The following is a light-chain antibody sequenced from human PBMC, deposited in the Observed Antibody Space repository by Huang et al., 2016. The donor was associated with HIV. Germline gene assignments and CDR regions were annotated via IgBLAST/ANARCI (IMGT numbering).Light chain of an antibody. J-gene: IGKJ1*01. V-gene: IGKV3-20*01. CDR1: QFVANAY. Sequence: EIVLTQSPGTLSVSPGDRATLSCRASQFVANAYVAWYQHKPGQSPRLLIYGASMRASGSPDRFSGSGFGTDFTLTISRLEPDDFAVYFCQQCGSPTWTFGQGTKVEIK. CDR3: QQCGSPTWT. CDR2: GAS.